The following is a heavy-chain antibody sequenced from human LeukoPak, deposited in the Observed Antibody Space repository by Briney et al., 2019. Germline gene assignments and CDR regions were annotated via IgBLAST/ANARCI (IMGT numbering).Heavy chain of an antibody. CDR1: DDSITMYY. J-gene: IGHJ5*02. D-gene: IGHD3-22*01. Sequence: SETLSLTCSVSDDSITMYYWTWIRQPPGKGLEWIGYVDHTGSTNFNPSLNGRVSISRDTTKNLFSLKLSSVTAADTAVYYCARAGYYYDSKRKFDPWGQGTLVTVSS. CDR2: VDHTGST. CDR3: ARAGYYYDSKRKFDP. V-gene: IGHV4-59*08.